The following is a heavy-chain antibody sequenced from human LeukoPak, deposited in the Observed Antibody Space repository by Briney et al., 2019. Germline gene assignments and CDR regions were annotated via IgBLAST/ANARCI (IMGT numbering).Heavy chain of an antibody. CDR2: INHSGST. Sequence: SETLSLTCAVYGGSFSGYYWSWIRQPPGKGLEWFGEINHSGSTNYNPSLKSRVTISVDTSKNQFSLKLSSVTAADAAVYYCARVFKGGSYNWFDPWGQGTLVTVSS. CDR1: GGSFSGYY. CDR3: ARVFKGGSYNWFDP. D-gene: IGHD1-26*01. J-gene: IGHJ5*02. V-gene: IGHV4-34*01.